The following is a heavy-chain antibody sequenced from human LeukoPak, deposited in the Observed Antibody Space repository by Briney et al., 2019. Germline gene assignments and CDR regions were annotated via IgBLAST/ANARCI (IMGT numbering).Heavy chain of an antibody. Sequence: PGGSLRLSCAASGFPFSTYAMSSVRQAPGKGLKWVSSIRGSDGSTYYADSVKGRFAISRDNSKNTLYLQMNSLRAEDTAVYYCAKDVYGDYGGLDYWGQGTLVTVSS. CDR2: IRGSDGST. V-gene: IGHV3-23*01. D-gene: IGHD4-17*01. CDR1: GFPFSTYA. J-gene: IGHJ4*02. CDR3: AKDVYGDYGGLDY.